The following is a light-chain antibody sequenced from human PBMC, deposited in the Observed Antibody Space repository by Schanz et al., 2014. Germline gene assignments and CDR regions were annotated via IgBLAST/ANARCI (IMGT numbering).Light chain of an antibody. Sequence: DIPMTQSPSSLSASVGDRVTITCRASQSISSYLNWYQQKPGKAPKLLIYAASSLQSGVPSRFSGSESGTDFTLTISSLQPEDFATYYCQQSYSSPHTFGQGTKLEIK. V-gene: IGKV1-39*01. CDR1: QSISSY. CDR3: QQSYSSPHT. J-gene: IGKJ2*01. CDR2: AAS.